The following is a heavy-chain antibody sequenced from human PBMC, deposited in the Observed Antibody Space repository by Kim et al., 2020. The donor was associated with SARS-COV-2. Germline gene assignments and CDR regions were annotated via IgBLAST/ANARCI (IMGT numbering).Heavy chain of an antibody. D-gene: IGHD4-4*01. Sequence: SETLSLTCTVSGAPISSYYWVWVRQPPGKGLEWMATFFRSGSTSSNPSLKSRVTISADTSNHKFSLQLSSVTAADTAVYYCASWDYSDNAGLVHWGQGTLVAVSS. CDR3: ASWDYSDNAGLVH. CDR2: FFRSGST. V-gene: IGHV4-59*13. J-gene: IGHJ4*02. CDR1: GAPISSYY.